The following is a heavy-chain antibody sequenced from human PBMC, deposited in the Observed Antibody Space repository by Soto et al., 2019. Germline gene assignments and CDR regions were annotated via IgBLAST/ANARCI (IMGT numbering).Heavy chain of an antibody. Sequence: PGGSLRLSCAASGFTVNSKYMSWVRQAPGKGLEWVSVIYSSGSTYYADSVKDRFTISRDNSKNTLYLQMNSLRAEDTAVYYCARDKITGLFDYWGQGTLVTVSS. CDR3: ARDKITGLFDY. J-gene: IGHJ4*02. CDR2: IYSSGST. CDR1: GFTVNSKY. V-gene: IGHV3-66*03. D-gene: IGHD2-8*02.